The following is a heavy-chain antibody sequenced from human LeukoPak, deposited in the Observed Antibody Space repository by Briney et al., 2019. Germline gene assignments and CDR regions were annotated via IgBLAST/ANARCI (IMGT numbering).Heavy chain of an antibody. J-gene: IGHJ6*02. CDR3: AREEISSSWYLYYYYYYGMDV. CDR1: GYTFTGYY. Sequence: GASAKVSCKASGYTFTGYYMHWVQQAPGQGLEWMGWINPNSGGTNYAQKFQGRVTMTRDTSISTAYMELSRLRSDDTAVYYCAREEISSSWYLYYYYYYGMDVWGQGTTVTVSS. V-gene: IGHV1-2*02. D-gene: IGHD6-13*01. CDR2: INPNSGGT.